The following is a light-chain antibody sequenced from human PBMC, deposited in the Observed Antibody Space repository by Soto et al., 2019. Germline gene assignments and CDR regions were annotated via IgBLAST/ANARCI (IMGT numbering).Light chain of an antibody. CDR3: QQRSNWPPIT. Sequence: EIVLTQSPATLSLSPGERATLSCRASQSVSNNLAWYQQKPGQAPRLLIYDASNRATGIPARFSGSGSGTDLTLTISSLEPEVFAVYYCQQRSNWPPITFGQGTRLEIK. J-gene: IGKJ5*01. V-gene: IGKV3-11*01. CDR1: QSVSNN. CDR2: DAS.